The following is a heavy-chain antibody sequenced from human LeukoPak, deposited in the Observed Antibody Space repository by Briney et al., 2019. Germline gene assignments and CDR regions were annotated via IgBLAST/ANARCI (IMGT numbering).Heavy chain of an antibody. V-gene: IGHV4-59*01. CDR3: ARDNNRGYYGY. CDR2: IHYSGTT. J-gene: IGHJ4*02. CDR1: GDSISNYY. D-gene: IGHD3-22*01. Sequence: SETLSLTCTVSGDSISNYYWAWIRQPPGKGLEWIGYIHYSGTTYYHPSLKSRVTISVDSSRTQFSLKLSSVTAADTAVYYCARDNNRGYYGYWGQGTLVTVSS.